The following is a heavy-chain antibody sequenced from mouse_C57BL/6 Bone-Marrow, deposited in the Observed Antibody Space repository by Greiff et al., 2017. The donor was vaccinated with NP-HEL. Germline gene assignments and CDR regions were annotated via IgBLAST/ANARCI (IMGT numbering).Heavy chain of an antibody. CDR3: VFTNWASMDY. V-gene: IGHV1-63*01. CDR2: IYPGGGYT. Sequence: QVQLKESGAELVRPGTSVKMSCKASGYTFTNYWIGWAKQRPGHGLEWIGDIYPGGGYTNYNEKFKGKATLTADKSSSTAYMQFSSLTSEDSAIYYCVFTNWASMDYWGQGTSVTVSS. CDR1: GYTFTNYW. D-gene: IGHD4-1*01. J-gene: IGHJ4*01.